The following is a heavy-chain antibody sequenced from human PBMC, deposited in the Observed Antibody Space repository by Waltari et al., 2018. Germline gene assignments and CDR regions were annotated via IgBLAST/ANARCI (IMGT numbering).Heavy chain of an antibody. D-gene: IGHD1-26*01. CDR3: AREIDRGPGRWFDP. J-gene: IGHJ5*02. Sequence: QVQLQESGPGLVKPSEPLSLTRTVSGGSISGYYWTWIRRPAGKGLGWIGRVYTSGSTNYNPSLKSRVTMSVDTSKNQFSLKLSSVTAADTAVYFCAREIDRGPGRWFDPWGQGTLVTVSS. V-gene: IGHV4-4*07. CDR2: VYTSGST. CDR1: GGSISGYY.